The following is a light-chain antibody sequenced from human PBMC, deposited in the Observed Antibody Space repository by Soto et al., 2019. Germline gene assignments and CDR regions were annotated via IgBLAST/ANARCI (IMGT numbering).Light chain of an antibody. CDR1: QGITSY. CDR2: KAS. CDR3: QHYNSYSEA. Sequence: IQMTQALSTLSASFGDSDTITCRASQGITSYLAWYQQKPGKAPKLLIYKASTLKSGVPSRFSGSGSGTEFTLTISSLQPDDFATYYCQHYNSYSEAFGQGTKVDIK. V-gene: IGKV1-5*03. J-gene: IGKJ1*01.